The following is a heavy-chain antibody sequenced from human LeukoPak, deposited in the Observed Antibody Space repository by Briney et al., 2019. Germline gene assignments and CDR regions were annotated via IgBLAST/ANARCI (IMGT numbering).Heavy chain of an antibody. V-gene: IGHV1-2*02. CDR1: GGTFSNYA. Sequence: GPVKVSCKASGGTFSNYAISWVRQAPGQGLEWMGWINPNSGGTNYAQKFQGRVTMTRDTSISTAYMELSRLRSDDTAVYYCARGVGVVVPAAMLDYWGQGTLVTVSS. CDR3: ARGVGVVVPAAMLDY. J-gene: IGHJ4*02. CDR2: INPNSGGT. D-gene: IGHD2-2*01.